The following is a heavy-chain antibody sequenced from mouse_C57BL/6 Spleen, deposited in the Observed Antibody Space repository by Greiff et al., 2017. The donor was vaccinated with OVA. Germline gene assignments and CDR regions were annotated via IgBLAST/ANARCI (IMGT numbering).Heavy chain of an antibody. D-gene: IGHD1-2*01. Sequence: VQLKESGPELVKPGASVKISCKASGYSFTDYNMNWVKQSNGKSLEWIGVINPNYGTTSYNQKFKGKATLTVDQSSSTAYMQLNSLTSEDSAVYYCARAHYYGGSPFAYWGQGTLVTVSA. CDR3: ARAHYYGGSPFAY. CDR1: GYSFTDYN. CDR2: INPNYGTT. J-gene: IGHJ3*01. V-gene: IGHV1-39*01.